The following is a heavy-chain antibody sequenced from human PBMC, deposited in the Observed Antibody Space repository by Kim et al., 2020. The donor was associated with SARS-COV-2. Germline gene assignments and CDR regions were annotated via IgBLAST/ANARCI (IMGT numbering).Heavy chain of an antibody. Sequence: VKGRFTISRDNSKNTLYLQMSSLRAEDTAVYYCVKNYGSGSYYPMGAFDIWGQGTMVTVSS. J-gene: IGHJ3*02. D-gene: IGHD3-10*01. CDR3: VKNYGSGSYYPMGAFDI. V-gene: IGHV3-64D*06.